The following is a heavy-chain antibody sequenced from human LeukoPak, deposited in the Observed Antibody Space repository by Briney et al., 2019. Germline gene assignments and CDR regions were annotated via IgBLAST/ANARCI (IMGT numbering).Heavy chain of an antibody. D-gene: IGHD5-24*01. J-gene: IGHJ4*02. Sequence: GGSLRLSCAASGFTFSSYWMHWVRQAPGKGLVWVSGISNDGAGTTYTDSVKGQFTISRDNTKNTLYLQLNSLGAEDTAVYYCARDLEKRPDYWGQGTLVIVSS. CDR1: GFTFSSYW. CDR3: ARDLEKRPDY. CDR2: ISNDGAGT. V-gene: IGHV3-74*03.